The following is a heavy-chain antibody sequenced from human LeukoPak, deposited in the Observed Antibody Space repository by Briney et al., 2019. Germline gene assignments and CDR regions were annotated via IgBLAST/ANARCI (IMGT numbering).Heavy chain of an antibody. D-gene: IGHD5-24*01. CDR3: ARQSMATAVGY. V-gene: IGHV4-38-2*01. Sequence: PSETLSLTCAVSGYSISSGYYWGWIRQPPGKGLEWIGSIYHSGSTYYNPSLKSRVTISLDTSKNQFSLKLSSVTAADTAVYYCARQSMATAVGYWGQGTLVTVSS. J-gene: IGHJ4*02. CDR1: GYSISSGYY. CDR2: IYHSGST.